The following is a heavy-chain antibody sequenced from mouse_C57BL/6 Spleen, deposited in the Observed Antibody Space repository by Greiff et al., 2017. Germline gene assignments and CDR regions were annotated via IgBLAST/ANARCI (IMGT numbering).Heavy chain of an antibody. Sequence: VQLQQPGAELVKPGASVKLSCKASGYTFTSYWMQWVKQRPGQGLEWIGEIDPSDSYTNYNQKFKGKATLTVDTSSSTAYMQLSSLTSEDSAVYYCASGYYGSSHPFDYWGQGTTLTVSS. CDR1: GYTFTSYW. J-gene: IGHJ2*01. V-gene: IGHV1-50*01. CDR3: ASGYYGSSHPFDY. D-gene: IGHD1-1*01. CDR2: IDPSDSYT.